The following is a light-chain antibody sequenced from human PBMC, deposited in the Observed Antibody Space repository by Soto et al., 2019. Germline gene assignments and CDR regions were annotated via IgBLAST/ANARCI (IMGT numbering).Light chain of an antibody. V-gene: IGKV3-11*01. J-gene: IGKJ4*01. CDR3: QQRSNWLPLT. Sequence: EIVLTQSPATLSLSPGERATLSCRASQSVSSYLAWYQQKPGQAPRLLIHDASNRATGIPARFSGSGSGTDFTLTISSREPEDFAVYYCQQRSNWLPLTFGGGTKVEIK. CDR1: QSVSSY. CDR2: DAS.